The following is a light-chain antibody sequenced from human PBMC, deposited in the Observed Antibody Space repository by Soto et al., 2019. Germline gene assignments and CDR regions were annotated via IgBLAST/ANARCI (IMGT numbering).Light chain of an antibody. CDR3: QQYGPSGWT. CDR1: QTFSSSY. V-gene: IGKV3-20*01. CDR2: GAS. Sequence: EIVLTQSPGTLSLSPGERATLSCRASQTFSSSYLAWYQQKPGQAPRLLIYGASSRATGIPDRFSGSASGKDFPLTISRLEPEDFAVYYGQQYGPSGWTFGQGTKREIK. J-gene: IGKJ2*01.